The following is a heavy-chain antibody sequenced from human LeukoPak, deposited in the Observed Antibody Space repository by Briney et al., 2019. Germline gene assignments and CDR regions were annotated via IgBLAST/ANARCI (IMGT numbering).Heavy chain of an antibody. CDR3: AKALFDRPFFYYYHYMDV. D-gene: IGHD3-9*01. CDR1: GFTFTTYS. V-gene: IGHV3-21*01. Sequence: GGSLRLSCEASGFTFTTYSMTWVRQAPGKGLEWVSIISSGSSAIFSADALKGRFTISRDDAKNLLYLDMNSLRAEDTAVYYCAKALFDRPFFYYYHYMDVWGKGTTVTISS. J-gene: IGHJ6*03. CDR2: ISSGSSAI.